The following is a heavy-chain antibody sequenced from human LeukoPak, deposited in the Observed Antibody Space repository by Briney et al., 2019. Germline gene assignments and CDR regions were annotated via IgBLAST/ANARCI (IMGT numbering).Heavy chain of an antibody. D-gene: IGHD6-13*01. CDR3: ARVRAAAVSGHHVMGYYGMDV. J-gene: IGHJ6*02. Sequence: ASVKVSCKASGYTFTSYAMNWVRQAPGQGLEWMGWINTNTGNPTYAQGFTGRFVFSLDTSVSTAYLQISSLKAEDTAVYYCARVRAAAVSGHHVMGYYGMDVWGQGTTVTVSS. V-gene: IGHV7-4-1*02. CDR2: INTNTGNP. CDR1: GYTFTSYA.